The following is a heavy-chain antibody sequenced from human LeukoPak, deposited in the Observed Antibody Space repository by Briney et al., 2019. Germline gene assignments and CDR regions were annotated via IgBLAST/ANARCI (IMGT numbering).Heavy chain of an antibody. D-gene: IGHD3-22*01. J-gene: IGHJ4*02. V-gene: IGHV3-74*01. CDR1: GFTFSSYW. Sequence: GGSLRLSCAASGFTFSSYWMHWVRQASGKGLVWVSRISDGGSTTTYADSVKGRFTISRDNAKNTLYLQMNGLRAEDTAVYYCSRSAYYDGSGNYYDYWGQGTLVTVSS. CDR2: ISDGGSTT. CDR3: SRSAYYDGSGNYYDY.